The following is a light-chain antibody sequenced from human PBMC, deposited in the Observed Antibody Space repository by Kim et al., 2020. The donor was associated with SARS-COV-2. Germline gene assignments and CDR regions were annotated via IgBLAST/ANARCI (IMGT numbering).Light chain of an antibody. CDR3: QQYGSSPYT. CDR2: GAS. Sequence: LSPGEIATLSCRASQSVSSSYLAWYQQKPGQAPRLLIYGASSRATGIPDRFSGSGSGTDFTLTIGRLEPEDFAVYYCQQYGSSPYTFGQGTKLEI. V-gene: IGKV3-20*01. J-gene: IGKJ2*01. CDR1: QSVSSSY.